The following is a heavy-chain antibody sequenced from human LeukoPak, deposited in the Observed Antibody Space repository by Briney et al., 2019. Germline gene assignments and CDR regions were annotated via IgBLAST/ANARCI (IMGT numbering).Heavy chain of an antibody. D-gene: IGHD1-14*01. CDR3: TKAQLPRHEPGNFYFDY. CDR1: GFTFSTYG. J-gene: IGHJ4*02. V-gene: IGHV3-30*18. Sequence: GGSLRLSCAASGFTFSTYGMHWVRHAPGKGLEWVAVVSYDESSIYYADSVKGRFTISRDNSKDTVFLHMNSLRSDDTAVYYCTKAQLPRHEPGNFYFDYWGQGILVTVSS. CDR2: VSYDESSI.